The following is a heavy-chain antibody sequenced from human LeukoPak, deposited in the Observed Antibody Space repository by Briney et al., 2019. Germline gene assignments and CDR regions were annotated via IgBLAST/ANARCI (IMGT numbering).Heavy chain of an antibody. CDR3: ARDCGPGGYSYGGGYGMDV. CDR1: GFTFSSYW. J-gene: IGHJ6*02. V-gene: IGHV3-74*01. Sequence: PGGSLRLSGAASGFTFSSYWMHWVRQAPGKGLVWVSRINSDGSSTSYADSVKGRFTISRDNAKNTLYLQMNSLRAEDTAVYYCARDCGPGGYSYGGGYGMDVWGQGTTVTVSS. D-gene: IGHD5-18*01. CDR2: INSDGSST.